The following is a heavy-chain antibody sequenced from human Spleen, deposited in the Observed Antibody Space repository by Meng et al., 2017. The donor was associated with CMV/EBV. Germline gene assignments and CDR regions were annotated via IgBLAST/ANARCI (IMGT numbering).Heavy chain of an antibody. J-gene: IGHJ4*02. CDR1: GFTFNNYA. V-gene: IGHV3-23*01. CDR2: ITATSGST. CDR3: AKAFSASWYREYYDY. D-gene: IGHD6-13*01. Sequence: LSLTCAASGFTFNNYAMAWVRQAPGKGLEWVSPITATSGSTYYADSVKGRFTISRDNSKNTLYLQMNSLRAEDTAIYYCAKAFSASWYREYYDYWGQGTLVTVSS.